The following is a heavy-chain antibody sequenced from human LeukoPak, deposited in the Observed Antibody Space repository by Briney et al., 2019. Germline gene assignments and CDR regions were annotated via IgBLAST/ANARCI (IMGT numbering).Heavy chain of an antibody. D-gene: IGHD2-15*01. CDR3: ARAKGYCSGDSCYGYSWYFDL. V-gene: IGHV4-59*01. Sequence: SETLSLTCTVSGGSISSYYWSWIRQPPGKGLEWIGYIYYSGSTNYNPSLKSRVTISVDTSKNQFSLKLTSVTAADTAVYYCARAKGYCSGDSCYGYSWYFDLWGRGTLVTVSP. CDR1: GGSISSYY. CDR2: IYYSGST. J-gene: IGHJ2*01.